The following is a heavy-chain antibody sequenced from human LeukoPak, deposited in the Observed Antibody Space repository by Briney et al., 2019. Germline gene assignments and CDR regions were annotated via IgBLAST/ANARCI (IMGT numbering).Heavy chain of an antibody. CDR3: ARDRLGGGYYYGMDV. CDR2: ISSGSAFI. J-gene: IGHJ6*02. CDR1: GFSVSSNY. V-gene: IGHV3-21*01. Sequence: GGSLRLSCAASGFSVSSNYMNWVRQAPGKGLEWVSSISSGSAFIYSADSVKGRFTISRDNAKNSLYLQMNSLRAEDTAVYYCARDRLGGGYYYGMDVWGQGTTVTVSS. D-gene: IGHD3-16*01.